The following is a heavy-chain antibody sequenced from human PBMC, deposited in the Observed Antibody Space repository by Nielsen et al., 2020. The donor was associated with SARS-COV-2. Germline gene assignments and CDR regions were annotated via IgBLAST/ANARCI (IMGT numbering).Heavy chain of an antibody. CDR2: IYCSGST. V-gene: IGHV4-59*08. CDR1: GGSVSSYY. Sequence: SETLSLTCTVSGGSVSSYYWSWIRQPPGKGLEWIGYIYCSGSTYYNPSLKSRVTISVDTSKNQFSLKLSSVTAADTALYYCARGGTIFGVVNSGMDVWGQGTTVTVSS. D-gene: IGHD3-3*01. CDR3: ARGGTIFGVVNSGMDV. J-gene: IGHJ6*02.